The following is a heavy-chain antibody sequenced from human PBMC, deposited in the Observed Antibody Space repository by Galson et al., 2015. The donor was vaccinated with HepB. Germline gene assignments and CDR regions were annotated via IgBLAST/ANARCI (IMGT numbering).Heavy chain of an antibody. J-gene: IGHJ4*02. CDR2: IIPIFGTA. D-gene: IGHD3-10*01. V-gene: IGHV1-69*13. CDR3: ARSQMVRGVNYFDY. Sequence: SVKVSCKASGGTFSSYAISWVRQAPGQGLEWMGGIIPIFGTANYAQKFQGRVTITADESTSTAYMELSSLRSEDTVVYYCARSQMVRGVNYFDYWGQGTLVTVSS. CDR1: GGTFSSYA.